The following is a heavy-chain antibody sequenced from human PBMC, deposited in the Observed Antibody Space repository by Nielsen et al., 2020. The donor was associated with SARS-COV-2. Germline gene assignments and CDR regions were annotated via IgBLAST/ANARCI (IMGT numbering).Heavy chain of an antibody. CDR1: GFTFSNYA. Sequence: GGSLRLSCAASGFTFSNYAMNWVRQAPGKGLEWVSYISSSSSTIYYADSVKGRITISRDNAKNSLYLQMNSLRAEDTAVYYCARLWDDGYYFDTGPYDYWGQGTLVTVSS. CDR2: ISSSSSTI. J-gene: IGHJ4*02. CDR3: ARLWDDGYYFDTGPYDY. D-gene: IGHD3-22*01. V-gene: IGHV3-48*01.